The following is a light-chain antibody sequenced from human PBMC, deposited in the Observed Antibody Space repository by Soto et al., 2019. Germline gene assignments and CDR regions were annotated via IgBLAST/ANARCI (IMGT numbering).Light chain of an antibody. CDR2: DVS. J-gene: IGLJ1*01. CDR1: STDVGGSNN. Sequence: QSALTQPRSVSGSHGQSVTISCTGTSTDVGGSNNVSWYQQHPGKAPKLMINDVSERPSGVPYRFSGSKSGNPASLTISGVQDEDESDYSWCSYAVSFYVFGTGTKVNVL. CDR3: CSYAVSFYV. V-gene: IGLV2-11*01.